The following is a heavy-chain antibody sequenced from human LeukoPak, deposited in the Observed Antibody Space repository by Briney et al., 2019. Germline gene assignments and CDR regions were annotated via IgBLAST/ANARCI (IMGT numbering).Heavy chain of an antibody. CDR1: GGTFSSYA. Sequence: SVKVSCKASGGTFSSYAISWVRQAPAQGLEWMGRIIPLLGIADYAQKFQGRVTITADKSTSTAYMELSSLRSEDTAVYYCARTRRRGSGSYFPFDYWGQGTLVTVSS. CDR2: IIPLLGIA. J-gene: IGHJ4*02. V-gene: IGHV1-69*04. CDR3: ARTRRRGSGSYFPFDY. D-gene: IGHD3-10*01.